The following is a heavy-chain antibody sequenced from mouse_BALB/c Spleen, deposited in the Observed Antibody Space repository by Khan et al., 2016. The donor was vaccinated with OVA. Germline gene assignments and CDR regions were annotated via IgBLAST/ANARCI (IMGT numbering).Heavy chain of an antibody. D-gene: IGHD2-14*01. CDR1: GYTFTSNT. V-gene: IGHV1-4*01. Sequence: VQLVESGAELARPGASVKMSCKASGYTFTSNTMHWVKQRPGQGLEWIGYINPRSGYTDYTQRFKDKATLTADKSSSTAYMQLSSLTSEDSAVYCCARRTTGYALDYWGLGTSVTVSS. CDR3: ARRTTGYALDY. CDR2: INPRSGYT. J-gene: IGHJ4*01.